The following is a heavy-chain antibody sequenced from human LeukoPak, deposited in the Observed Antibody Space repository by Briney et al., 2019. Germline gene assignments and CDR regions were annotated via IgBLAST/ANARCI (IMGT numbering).Heavy chain of an antibody. J-gene: IGHJ4*02. CDR3: ARDRWQQLLHFDY. V-gene: IGHV3-21*01. Sequence: GGSLRLSCAASGFTFSSYSMTWVRQAPGKGLEWVSSISSSSSYIYYADSVKGRFTISRDNAKNSLYLQMNSLRAEDTAVYYCARDRWQQLLHFDYWGQGTLVTVSS. D-gene: IGHD6-13*01. CDR2: ISSSSSYI. CDR1: GFTFSSYS.